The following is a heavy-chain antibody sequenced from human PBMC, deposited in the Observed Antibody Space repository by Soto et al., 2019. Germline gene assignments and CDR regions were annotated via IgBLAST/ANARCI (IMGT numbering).Heavy chain of an antibody. CDR3: AKPRIYYYYYGMDV. V-gene: IGHV3-23*01. CDR2: ISGSGGST. CDR1: GFTFSSYA. J-gene: IGHJ6*02. Sequence: GSLRLSCAASGFTFSSYAMSWVRQAPGKGLEWVSAISGSGGSTYYADSVKGRFTISRDNSKNTLYLQMNSLRAEDTAVYYCAKPRIYYYYYGMDVWGQGTTVTVSS.